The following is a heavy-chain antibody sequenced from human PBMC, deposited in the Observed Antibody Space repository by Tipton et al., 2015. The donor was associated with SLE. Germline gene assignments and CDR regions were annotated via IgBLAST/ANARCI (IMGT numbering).Heavy chain of an antibody. CDR3: ATYDSSGRSRDYGMDV. J-gene: IGHJ6*02. D-gene: IGHD3-22*01. Sequence: QLVQSGAEVKKSGESLKISCQGSGYSFTSYWMAWVRQVPGKGLEWMGIIYPGDSDTRYSPSFRGQVTISADKSISTAYLQWSSLKASDTAMYYCATYDSSGRSRDYGMDVWGQGTTVTVSS. V-gene: IGHV5-51*03. CDR2: IYPGDSDT. CDR1: GYSFTSYW.